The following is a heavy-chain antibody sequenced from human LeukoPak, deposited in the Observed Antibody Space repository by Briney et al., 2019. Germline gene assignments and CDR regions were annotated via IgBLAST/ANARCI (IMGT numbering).Heavy chain of an antibody. CDR1: GFTVSSNY. CDR3: AREGGYILTGYWAFDI. V-gene: IGHV3-53*01. J-gene: IGHJ3*02. CDR2: IYSGGST. D-gene: IGHD3-9*01. Sequence: PGGSLRLSCAASGFTVSSNYMSWVRQAPGKGLEWVSVIYSGGSTYYADSVKGRFTISRDNSKNTLYLQMNGLRAEDTAVYYCAREGGYILTGYWAFDIWGQGTMVTVSS.